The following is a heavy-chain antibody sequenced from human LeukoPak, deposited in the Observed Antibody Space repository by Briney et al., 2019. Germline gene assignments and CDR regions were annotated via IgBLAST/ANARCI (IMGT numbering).Heavy chain of an antibody. D-gene: IGHD7-27*01. J-gene: IGHJ4*02. CDR1: GFTFSSYW. CDR2: IKTDGSQI. Sequence: GGSLRLSCVASGFTFSSYWMAWVRQAPGKGLEWVANIKTDGSQIYYVGSVKGRFTISRDNAKNSLYLQMNSLRAEDTAVYYCARDLNWETYWGQGTLVSVSS. CDR3: ARDLNWETY. V-gene: IGHV3-7*01.